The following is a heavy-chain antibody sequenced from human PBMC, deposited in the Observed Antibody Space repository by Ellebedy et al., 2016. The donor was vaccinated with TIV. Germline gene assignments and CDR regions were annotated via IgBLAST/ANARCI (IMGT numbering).Heavy chain of an antibody. V-gene: IGHV4-39*07. CDR2: IYDSGRT. CDR3: ARGRGTGRYYDSSGYRAYHFDF. CDR1: GGSISGTYTSYY. D-gene: IGHD3-22*01. J-gene: IGHJ4*02. Sequence: SETLSLTXNVSGGSISGTYTSYYWGWIRQPPGKGLEWIGSIYDSGRTHYNPSLKSRVTISVDTSKNQFSLKLSSVTAADTAVYYCARGRGTGRYYDSSGYRAYHFDFWGQGTLVTVSS.